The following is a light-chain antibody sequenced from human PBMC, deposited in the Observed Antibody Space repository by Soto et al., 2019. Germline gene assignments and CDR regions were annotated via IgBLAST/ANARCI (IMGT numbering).Light chain of an antibody. CDR2: AAS. V-gene: IGKV1-39*01. Sequence: IQMTQSPSSLSASVGDRVTITCRASQSINSYFNWYQQKPRKAPKLLIYAASTLQSGVPSRFSGSGSGTDFTLTISCLQSEDFATYYCQQYYSYPPITFGQGT. CDR3: QQYYSYPPIT. CDR1: QSINSY. J-gene: IGKJ5*01.